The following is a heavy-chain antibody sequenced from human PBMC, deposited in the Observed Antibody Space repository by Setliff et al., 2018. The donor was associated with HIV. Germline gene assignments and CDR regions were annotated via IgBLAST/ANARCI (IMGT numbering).Heavy chain of an antibody. CDR3: ARDPHYFDTSGYYSYFYFDY. CDR1: GGSITSGGYY. J-gene: IGHJ4*01. Sequence: SETLSLTCSVSGGSITSGGYYWSWIRQHPGKDLEWIGYIYYSGAPYYNPSLKSRVTISIDTSKSQFSLKLTSVTAADTAVYFCARDPHYFDTSGYYSYFYFDYWGHGTLVTVSS. CDR2: IYYSGAP. V-gene: IGHV4-31*03. D-gene: IGHD3-22*01.